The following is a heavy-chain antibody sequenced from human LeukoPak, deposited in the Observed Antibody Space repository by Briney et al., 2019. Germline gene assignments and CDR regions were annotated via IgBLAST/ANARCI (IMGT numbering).Heavy chain of an antibody. J-gene: IGHJ4*02. CDR1: GFTFSSYW. CDR2: IKQGGSEK. Sequence: GGSLRLSCAASGFTFSSYWMSWVRQAPGKGLEWVANIKQGGSEKYYVDSVKGRFTISRDNAKNSLYLQMNSLGAEDTAVYYCARDEFWFLYYFDYWGQGTLVTVSS. CDR3: ARDEFWFLYYFDY. V-gene: IGHV3-7*03. D-gene: IGHD3-10*01.